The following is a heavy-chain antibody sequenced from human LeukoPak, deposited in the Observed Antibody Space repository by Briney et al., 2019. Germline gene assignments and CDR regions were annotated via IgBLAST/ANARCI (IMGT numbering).Heavy chain of an antibody. CDR2: IYYSGST. CDR3: AGHFWSGYYDYYYYYMDV. Sequence: SETLYLTCTVSGGSISSYYWSWIRQPPGKGLEWIGYIYYSGSTNYNPSLKSRVTISVDTSKNQFSLKLSSVTAADTAVYYCAGHFWSGYYDYYYYYMDVWGKGTTVTVSS. CDR1: GGSISSYY. V-gene: IGHV4-59*01. J-gene: IGHJ6*03. D-gene: IGHD3-3*02.